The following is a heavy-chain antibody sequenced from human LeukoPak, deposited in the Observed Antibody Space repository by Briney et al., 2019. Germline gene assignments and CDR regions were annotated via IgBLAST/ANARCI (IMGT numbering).Heavy chain of an antibody. D-gene: IGHD3-10*01. CDR2: ISSSSSYI. V-gene: IGHV3-21*01. Sequence: GGSLRLSCAASGFTFSSYSMNWVRQAPGKGLEWVSSISSSSSYIYYADSVKGRFTISRDNAKNSLYLQMNSLRAEDTAVYYCAGDYGSGPSDYWGQGTLVTVSS. J-gene: IGHJ4*02. CDR3: AGDYGSGPSDY. CDR1: GFTFSSYS.